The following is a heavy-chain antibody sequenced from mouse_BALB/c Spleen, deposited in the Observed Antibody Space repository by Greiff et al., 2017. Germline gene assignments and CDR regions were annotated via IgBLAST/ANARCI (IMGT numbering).Heavy chain of an antibody. CDR1: GYAFTNYL. Sequence: QVHVKQSGAELVRPGTSVKVSCKASGYAFTNYLIEWVKQRPGQGLEWIGVINPGSGGTNYNEKFKGKATLTADKSSSTAYMQLSSLTSDDSAVYFCARGCDYDGYYFDYWGQGTTLTVSS. CDR3: ARGCDYDGYYFDY. V-gene: IGHV1-54*01. CDR2: INPGSGGT. D-gene: IGHD2-4*01. J-gene: IGHJ2*01.